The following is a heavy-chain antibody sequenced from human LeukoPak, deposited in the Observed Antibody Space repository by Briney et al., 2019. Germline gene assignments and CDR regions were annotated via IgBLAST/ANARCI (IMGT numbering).Heavy chain of an antibody. Sequence: SETLSLTCTVSGGSISSSSYYWGWIRQPPGKGLEWIGRIYTSGSTNYNPSLKSRVTMSVDTSKNQFSLKLSSVTAADTAVYYCASMRGPLFELENWGQGTTVTVSS. CDR2: IYTSGST. CDR1: GGSISSSSYY. CDR3: ASMRGPLFELEN. V-gene: IGHV4-39*07. J-gene: IGHJ6*02. D-gene: IGHD3-3*01.